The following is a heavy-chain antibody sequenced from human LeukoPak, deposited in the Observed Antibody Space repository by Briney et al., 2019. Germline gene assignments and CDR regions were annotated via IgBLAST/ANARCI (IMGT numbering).Heavy chain of an antibody. Sequence: PGGSLRLSCAASGFTFDDYGMSWVRQAPGKGLEWVSGIIWNGGSTGYADSVKGRFTISRDNAKNSLYLQMNSLRAEDTALYYCARDGVYSSGWKYYYMDVWGKGTTVTVSS. V-gene: IGHV3-20*04. CDR3: ARDGVYSSGWKYYYMDV. CDR2: IIWNGGST. J-gene: IGHJ6*03. D-gene: IGHD6-19*01. CDR1: GFTFDDYG.